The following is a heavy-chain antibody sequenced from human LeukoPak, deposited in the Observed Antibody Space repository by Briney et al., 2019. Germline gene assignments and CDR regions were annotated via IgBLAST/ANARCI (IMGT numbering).Heavy chain of an antibody. CDR2: IYHSGIT. Sequence: SETLSLTCAVSGYSISTGYYWGWIRQSPGKGLEWIGNIYHSGITHYNPSLQGRVTLSVDTSKNQFSLNLNSVTAADTAVYYCTRFSTASSRPAYYWGQGTLGIVSS. J-gene: IGHJ4*02. D-gene: IGHD2-21*01. CDR3: TRFSTASSRPAYY. CDR1: GYSISTGYY. V-gene: IGHV4-38-2*01.